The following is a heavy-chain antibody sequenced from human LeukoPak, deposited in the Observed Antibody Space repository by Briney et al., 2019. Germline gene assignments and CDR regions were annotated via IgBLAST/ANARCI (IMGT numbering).Heavy chain of an antibody. J-gene: IGHJ4*02. Sequence: AGSLTLSRVASGLTFDDSAMHWVRQAPGKGLEWVSLISGDGGSTFYADSVKGRFSISRDNSKNSLYLQMNSLRPEDTAMYYCAKESGKFDYWGQGALVSVSS. CDR3: AKESGKFDY. V-gene: IGHV3-43*02. CDR1: GLTFDDSA. CDR2: ISGDGGST.